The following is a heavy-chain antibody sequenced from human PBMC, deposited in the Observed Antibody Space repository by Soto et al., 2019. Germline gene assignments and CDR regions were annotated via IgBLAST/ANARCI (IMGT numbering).Heavy chain of an antibody. Sequence: QVQLVQSGAEVKKPGASVKVSCKASGYTFTSYDILWVRQATGQGLEWMGWMNPSTGNTDSAEKFQGRLTMTRNTSIRTVYMELTSLNFEDTAVYYCARGRIIVAGGFDPWGQGTLVTVSS. V-gene: IGHV1-8*01. CDR3: ARGRIIVAGGFDP. D-gene: IGHD6-19*01. CDR1: GYTFTSYD. CDR2: MNPSTGNT. J-gene: IGHJ5*01.